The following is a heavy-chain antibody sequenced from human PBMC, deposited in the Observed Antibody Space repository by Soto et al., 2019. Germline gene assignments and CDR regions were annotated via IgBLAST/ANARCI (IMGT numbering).Heavy chain of an antibody. J-gene: IGHJ6*02. CDR1: GFTFSSYA. V-gene: IGHV3-30-3*01. D-gene: IGHD6-13*01. CDR3: ARDRIAAAGTGYYYGMDV. Sequence: PGGSLRLSCAASGFTFSSYAMHWVRQAPGKGLEWVAVISYDGSNKYYADSVKGRFTISRDNSKNTLYLQMNSLRAEDTAVYYCARDRIAAAGTGYYYGMDVWGQGTTVTVSS. CDR2: ISYDGSNK.